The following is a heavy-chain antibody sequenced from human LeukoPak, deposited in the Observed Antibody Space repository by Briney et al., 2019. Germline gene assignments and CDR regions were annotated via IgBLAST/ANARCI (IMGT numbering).Heavy chain of an antibody. V-gene: IGHV3-23*01. J-gene: IGHJ4*02. CDR1: GFTFSDYA. CDR3: ARSGVATCHY. Sequence: GGSLRLSCQASGFTFSDYAMSWVRQAPGTGLEWVSSINPDGGSFFADSVKGRFTISRDDSRSVVYLQMNTLSAEDTAVYYCARSGVATCHYWGQGILVAVSS. D-gene: IGHD3-10*01. CDR2: INPDGGS.